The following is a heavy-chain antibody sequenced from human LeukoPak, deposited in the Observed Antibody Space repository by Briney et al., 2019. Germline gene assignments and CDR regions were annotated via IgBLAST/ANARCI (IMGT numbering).Heavy chain of an antibody. CDR1: GFSFSSHW. CDR3: AREVSGGLWFNWFDP. CDR2: INNDGSST. J-gene: IGHJ5*02. Sequence: GGSLRLSCAASGFSFSSHWMHWVRQVPGKGLVWVSRINNDGSSTTYADTVKGRFTISRDNAKNTLYLQMHSLRADDTAVYYCAREVSGGLWFNWFDPWGQGTLVTVSS. V-gene: IGHV3-74*01. D-gene: IGHD4-23*01.